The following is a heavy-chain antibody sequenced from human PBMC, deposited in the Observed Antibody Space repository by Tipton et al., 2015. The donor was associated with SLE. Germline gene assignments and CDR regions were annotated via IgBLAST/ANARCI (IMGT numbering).Heavy chain of an antibody. J-gene: IGHJ4*02. CDR2: IKQDESEK. CDR3: VRDAYGDSTVLLDS. Sequence: SLRLSCAASGFTFSNNWMTWVRQAPGKGLEWVANIKQDESEKYYVNSVKGRFTISRDNAKNTLYLQMSSLRAEDTAIYYCVRDAYGDSTVLLDSWGQGTLVTVSS. CDR1: GFTFSNNW. V-gene: IGHV3-7*03. D-gene: IGHD4-17*01.